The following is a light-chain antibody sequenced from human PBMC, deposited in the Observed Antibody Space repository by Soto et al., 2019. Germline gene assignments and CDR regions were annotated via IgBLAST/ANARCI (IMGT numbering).Light chain of an antibody. CDR1: SSDVGGYDY. CDR2: DVT. CDR3: SSCTSTSTVI. V-gene: IGLV2-14*03. J-gene: IGLJ2*01. Sequence: QSALTQPASVSGSPGQSITISCTGTSSDVGGYDYVSWYQHHPGKVPQLMIYDVTVRPSGVSNRFSGSKSGSTASLTISGLQAEDEADYYCSSCTSTSTVIFGGGTKLTVL.